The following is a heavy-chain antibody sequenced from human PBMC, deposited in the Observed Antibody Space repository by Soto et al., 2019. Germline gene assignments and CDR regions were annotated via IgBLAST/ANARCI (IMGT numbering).Heavy chain of an antibody. V-gene: IGHV1-69*19. CDR3: AREVQVHTPAFVY. Sequence: QVQLVQSGAEMKKPGSSVKVSCQSSVGTFNTYAMNWVRQAPGQGPEWMGDISPMFGAANYAPKFQGRVTITAAESKGTSYMQLSSLTSEDTALYFCAREVQVHTPAFVYWGQGTLVTVSS. CDR2: ISPMFGAA. CDR1: VGTFNTYA. J-gene: IGHJ4*02. D-gene: IGHD3-10*01.